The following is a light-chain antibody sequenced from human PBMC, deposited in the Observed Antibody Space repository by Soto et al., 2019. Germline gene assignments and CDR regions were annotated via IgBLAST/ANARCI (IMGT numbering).Light chain of an antibody. Sequence: EIVLTQSPATLSLSPGERATLSCRASQSVCSSLAWYQQRPGQAPRLLIYDASNRATGIPARFSGSGSRTDFTLTISSLEPEDFAVYYCQQRSNWPPTLTFGGGTKVEIK. CDR2: DAS. CDR3: QQRSNWPPTLT. J-gene: IGKJ4*01. CDR1: QSVCSS. V-gene: IGKV3-11*01.